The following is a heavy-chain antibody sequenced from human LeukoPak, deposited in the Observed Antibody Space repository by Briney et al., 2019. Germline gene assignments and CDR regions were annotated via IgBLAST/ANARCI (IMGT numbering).Heavy chain of an antibody. CDR1: GYTFTNYH. V-gene: IGHV1-46*01. CDR2: INPSGGST. D-gene: IGHD4/OR15-4a*01. Sequence: ASVKVSCKASGYTFTNYHLHWVRQAPGQGLAWMGIINPSGGSTSYAQKFQDRVTMTRDTSTSTVYMELNSLRSEDTAVYYCARATWYGGNPSGAFDIWGQGTMVTVSS. CDR3: ARATWYGGNPSGAFDI. J-gene: IGHJ3*02.